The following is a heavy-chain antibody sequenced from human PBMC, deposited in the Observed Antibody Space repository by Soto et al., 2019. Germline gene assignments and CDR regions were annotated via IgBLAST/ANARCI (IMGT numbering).Heavy chain of an antibody. J-gene: IGHJ6*03. V-gene: IGHV3-66*01. CDR1: GFTVSSNY. CDR3: ARDADHYYYYYMDV. Sequence: GGSLRLSCAASGFTVSSNYMSWVRQAPGKGLEWVSVIYSGGSTYYADSVKGRFTISRDNSKNTLYLQMNSLRAEDTAVYYCARDADHYYYYYMDVWGKGTTVTVSS. CDR2: IYSGGST.